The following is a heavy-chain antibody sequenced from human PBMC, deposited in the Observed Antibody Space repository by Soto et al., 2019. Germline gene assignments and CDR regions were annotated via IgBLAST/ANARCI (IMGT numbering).Heavy chain of an antibody. CDR2: IYYSGIT. V-gene: IGHV4-59*08. CDR3: ARYYGDYVDY. J-gene: IGHJ4*02. D-gene: IGHD4-17*01. Sequence: PSQTLSLICTVAGGSISSYYWSWIRQPPGKGLECIGYIYYSGITNYNPSLKSRVTISVDTSKNQFSLKLSSVTVADTAVYYSARYYGDYVDYWGQGTLVTVSS. CDR1: GGSISSYY.